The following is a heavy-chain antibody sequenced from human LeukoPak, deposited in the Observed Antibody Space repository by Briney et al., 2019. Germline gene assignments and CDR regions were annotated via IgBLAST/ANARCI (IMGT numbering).Heavy chain of an antibody. V-gene: IGHV4-34*01. CDR3: ARAGGYSYGYKGWFDP. Sequence: SETLSLTCAVYGGSFSGYYWSWIRQPPGKGLEWIGEINHSGSTNYNPSLKSRVTISVDTSKNQFSLKLSSVTAADTAVYYCARAGGYSYGYKGWFDPWGQGTLVTVSS. D-gene: IGHD5-18*01. CDR1: GGSFSGYY. J-gene: IGHJ5*02. CDR2: INHSGST.